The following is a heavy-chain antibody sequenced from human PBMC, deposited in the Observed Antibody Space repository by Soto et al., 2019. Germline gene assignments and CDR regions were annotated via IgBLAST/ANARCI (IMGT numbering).Heavy chain of an antibody. J-gene: IGHJ4*02. V-gene: IGHV3-23*01. Sequence: EVPLLESGGKLVQPGGSLTLSCAASGFTFSTYAMAWVRQAPGKGLEWVSGVSASGLNTDYADPVKGRFYIARDNAKNTVSLHMNSLRAEVTALYYWAKVRPRRPTGYVFEDWCQGTPVSVSS. D-gene: IGHD5-18*01. CDR3: AKVRPRRPTGYVFED. CDR1: GFTFSTYA. CDR2: VSASGLNT.